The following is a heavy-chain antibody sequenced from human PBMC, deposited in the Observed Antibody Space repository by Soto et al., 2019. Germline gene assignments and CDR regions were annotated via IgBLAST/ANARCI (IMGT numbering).Heavy chain of an antibody. D-gene: IGHD6-13*01. V-gene: IGHV1-18*01. CDR1: GYTFISYG. CDR3: ARPGFSTSWLGILPTGVHGVQIDT. Sequence: QVQLVQSGAEVKKTGASVEVSCKASGYTFISYGISWVRQAPGQGLEWMGWISAYNGKTNYAQKFQGRVTMTTDTAPSTAYRGLRRRRSDDTAVYYWARPGFSTSWLGILPTGVHGVQIDTLGQGTLVTVSS. J-gene: IGHJ5*02. CDR2: ISAYNGKT.